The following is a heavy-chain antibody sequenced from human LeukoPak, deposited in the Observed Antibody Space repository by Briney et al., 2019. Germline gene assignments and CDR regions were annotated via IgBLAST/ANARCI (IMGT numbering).Heavy chain of an antibody. Sequence: GGSLRLSCAASGLTVSSDYMSWVRQAPGKGLEWVSVIYSGGGTYYADSVRGGFTISRDNSKNTLYLQLNSLRAEDTAVYYCASYPYSTSSWSDPWGQGTLVTVSS. D-gene: IGHD6-6*01. J-gene: IGHJ5*02. CDR2: IYSGGGT. V-gene: IGHV3-66*01. CDR1: GLTVSSDY. CDR3: ASYPYSTSSWSDP.